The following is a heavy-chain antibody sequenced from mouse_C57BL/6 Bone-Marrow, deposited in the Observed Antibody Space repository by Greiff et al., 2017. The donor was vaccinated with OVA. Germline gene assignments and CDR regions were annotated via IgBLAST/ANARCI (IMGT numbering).Heavy chain of an antibody. CDR1: GYSITSGYY. V-gene: IGHV3-6*01. Sequence: VQLQQSGPGLVKPSQSLSLTCSVTGYSITSGYYWNWIRQFPGNKLEWMGYISYDGSNNYNPSLKNRISITRDTSKNQFFLKLNSVTTEDTATYYCSRGYYGSSYVAYWGQGTLVTVSA. CDR3: SRGYYGSSYVAY. D-gene: IGHD1-1*01. J-gene: IGHJ3*01. CDR2: ISYDGSN.